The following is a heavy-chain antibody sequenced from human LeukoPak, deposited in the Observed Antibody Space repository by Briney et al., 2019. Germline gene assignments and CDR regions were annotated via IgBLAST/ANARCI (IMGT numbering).Heavy chain of an antibody. V-gene: IGHV4-59*01. CDR3: ARNAMLYYYMDV. D-gene: IGHD2-2*01. CDR2: IYYSRST. Sequence: PSETLSLTCTVSGGSISSYYWSWIRQPPGKGLEWIGYIYYSRSTNYNPSLKSRVTISVDTSKNQFSLKLSSVTAADTAVYYCARNAMLYYYMDVWGKGTTVTVSS. CDR1: GGSISSYY. J-gene: IGHJ6*03.